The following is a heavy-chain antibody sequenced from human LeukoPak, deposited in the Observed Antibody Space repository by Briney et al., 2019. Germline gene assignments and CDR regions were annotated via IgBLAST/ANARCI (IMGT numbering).Heavy chain of an antibody. Sequence: GGSLRLSCAASGFTFSSYGMHWVRQAPGKGLEWVAFISYDGSNKYYADSVKGRFTISRDNSKNMLYLQMNSLRAEDTAVYYCASELLWFGEGAFDIWGQGTMVTVSS. CDR1: GFTFSSYG. CDR3: ASELLWFGEGAFDI. J-gene: IGHJ3*02. V-gene: IGHV3-30*03. CDR2: ISYDGSNK. D-gene: IGHD3-10*01.